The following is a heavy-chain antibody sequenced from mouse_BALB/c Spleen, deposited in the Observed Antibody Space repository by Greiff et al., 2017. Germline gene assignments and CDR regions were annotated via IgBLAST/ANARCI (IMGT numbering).Heavy chain of an antibody. J-gene: IGHJ3*01. CDR2: IHYSGST. D-gene: IGHD2-1*01. CDR1: GYSITSGYS. Sequence: DVKLQESGPDLVKPSQSLSLTCTVTGYSITSGYSWHWIRQFPGNKLEWMGYIHYSGSTNYNPSLKSRISITRDTSKNQFFLQLNSVTTEDTATYYFAGGNYEVFAYWGQGTLVTVSA. CDR3: AGGNYEVFAY. V-gene: IGHV3-1*02.